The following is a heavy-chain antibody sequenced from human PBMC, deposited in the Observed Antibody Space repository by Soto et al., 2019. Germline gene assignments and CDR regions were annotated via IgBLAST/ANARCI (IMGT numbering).Heavy chain of an antibody. CDR2: IIPIFGTA. D-gene: IGHD1-26*01. CDR1: GGTFSSYA. V-gene: IGHV1-69*01. CDR3: ARECFVGGTGLDY. Sequence: QVQLVQSGAEVKKPGSSVKVSCKASGGTFSSYAISWVRQAPGQGLEWMGGIIPIFGTANYAQKFQGRVTIAADESTREASMGLGSLGSEGMAAYYWARECFVGGTGLDYWGQGTLVTVSS. J-gene: IGHJ4*02.